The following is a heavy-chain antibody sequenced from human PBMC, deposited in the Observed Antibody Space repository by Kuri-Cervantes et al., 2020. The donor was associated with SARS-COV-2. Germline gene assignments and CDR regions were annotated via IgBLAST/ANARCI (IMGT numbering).Heavy chain of an antibody. J-gene: IGHJ5*02. V-gene: IGHV3-7*01. CDR2: IKQDGSEK. Sequence: GGSLRLSCAASGFAFSSYAMSWVRQAPGKGLEWVANIKQDGSEKYYVDSVKGRFTISRDNAKNSLYLQMNSLRAEDTAVYYCARDPGGVFLRGIMILSAHWFDTWGQGTLVTVSS. CDR3: ARDPGGVFLRGIMILSAHWFDT. D-gene: IGHD3-9*01. CDR1: GFAFSSYA.